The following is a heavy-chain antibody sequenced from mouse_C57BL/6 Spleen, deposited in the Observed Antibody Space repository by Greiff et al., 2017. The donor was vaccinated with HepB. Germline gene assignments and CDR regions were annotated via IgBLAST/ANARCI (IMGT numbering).Heavy chain of an antibody. D-gene: IGHD1-1*01. CDR2: IDPSDSYT. CDR3: GSTIDY. CDR1: GYTFTSYW. J-gene: IGHJ2*01. V-gene: IGHV1-50*01. Sequence: QVQLQQSGAELVKPGASVKLSCKASGYTFTSYWMQWVKQRPGQGLEWIGEIDPSDSYTNYNQKFKGKATLTVDTSSSTAYMQLSSLTSEDSAVYYCGSTIDYWGQGTTLTVSS.